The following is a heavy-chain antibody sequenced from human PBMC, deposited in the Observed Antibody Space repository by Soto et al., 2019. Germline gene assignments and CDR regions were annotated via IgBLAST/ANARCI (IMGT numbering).Heavy chain of an antibody. J-gene: IGHJ6*03. Sequence: ASVKVSCKASGYTFNSYAMHWVRQAPGQRLEWMGIINAGDGNTKYAQKLQGRVTMTRDTSTSTAYMELSSLRSEDTAVYYCARNGYSYGYYHHYMDVWGKGTTVTVSS. CDR2: INAGDGNT. CDR1: GYTFNSYA. D-gene: IGHD5-18*01. CDR3: ARNGYSYGYYHHYMDV. V-gene: IGHV1-3*01.